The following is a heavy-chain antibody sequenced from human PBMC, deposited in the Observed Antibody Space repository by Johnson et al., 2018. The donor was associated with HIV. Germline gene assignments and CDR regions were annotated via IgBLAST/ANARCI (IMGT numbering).Heavy chain of an antibody. J-gene: IGHJ3*02. Sequence: QVQLVESGGGVVQPGTSLRLSCAASGFTFSYYAIFWVRQAPGKGLEWVAVTSYDGSNKYYADSVKGRFSISRDNPKNTLYLQMNSLRAEDTSVYYCAREGGGTVVLGDEGAFDIWGQGTMVTVSS. CDR1: GFTFSYYA. V-gene: IGHV3-30-3*01. CDR2: TSYDGSNK. CDR3: AREGGGTVVLGDEGAFDI. D-gene: IGHD3-10*01.